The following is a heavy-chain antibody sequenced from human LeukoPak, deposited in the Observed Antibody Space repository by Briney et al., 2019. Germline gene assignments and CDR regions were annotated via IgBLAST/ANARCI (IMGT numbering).Heavy chain of an antibody. CDR2: INTNSGGT. D-gene: IGHD6-13*01. CDR3: ARDPRIEYSSSWYYFDS. J-gene: IGHJ4*02. V-gene: IGHV1-2*02. CDR1: GYTFTAYS. Sequence: ASVKVSCKASGYTFTAYSMHWVRQAPGQGLEWMGWINTNSGGTKYAQKFQGRVTMTRATSISNAYVDLTRLRSDDTAVYYCARDPRIEYSSSWYYFDSWGQGTLVTVSS.